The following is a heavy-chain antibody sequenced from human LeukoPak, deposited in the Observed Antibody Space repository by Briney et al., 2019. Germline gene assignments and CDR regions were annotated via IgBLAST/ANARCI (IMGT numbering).Heavy chain of an antibody. Sequence: GASVKVSCKVSGYTLTELSMHWVRQAPGKGLEWMGGFDPEDGETIYAQKFQGRVTMTEDTSTDTAYMELSSLRSEDTAVYYCARAWIQLWDDAFDIWGQGTMVTVSS. CDR3: ARAWIQLWDDAFDI. CDR2: FDPEDGET. CDR1: GYTLTELS. V-gene: IGHV1-24*01. J-gene: IGHJ3*02. D-gene: IGHD5-18*01.